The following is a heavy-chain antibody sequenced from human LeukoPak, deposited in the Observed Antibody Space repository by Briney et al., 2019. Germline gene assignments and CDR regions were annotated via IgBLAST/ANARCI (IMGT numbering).Heavy chain of an antibody. CDR3: AGVTRNYGDYVDY. CDR1: GGSISSYY. J-gene: IGHJ4*02. D-gene: IGHD4-17*01. CDR2: IYYSGST. Sequence: PSETLSLTCTVSGGSISSYYWSWIRQPPGKGLEWIGYIYYSGSTNYNPSLKSRVTISVDTSKNQFSLKLSSVTAADTAVYYCAGVTRNYGDYVDYWGQGTLVTVSS. V-gene: IGHV4-59*01.